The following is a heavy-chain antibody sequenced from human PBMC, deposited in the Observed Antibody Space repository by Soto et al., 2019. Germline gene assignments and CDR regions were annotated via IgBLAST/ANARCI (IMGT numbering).Heavy chain of an antibody. CDR3: TRHFRGED. CDR2: ISHSGTR. V-gene: IGHV4-4*02. J-gene: IGHJ4*02. D-gene: IGHD3-10*01. Sequence: QVQLQESGPGLVQPSGTLSLTCAVSGVSITASDWWSWVRQPPGKGLQWIGEISHSGTRNYNPSLKSRVTISIDQSKNQFSLRLTSLTAADTALYYCTRHFRGEDWGQGTLVTVSS. CDR1: GVSITASDW.